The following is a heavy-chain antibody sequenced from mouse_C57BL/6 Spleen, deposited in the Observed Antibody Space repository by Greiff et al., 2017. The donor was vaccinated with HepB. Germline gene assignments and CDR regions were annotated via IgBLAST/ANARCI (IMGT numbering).Heavy chain of an antibody. Sequence: VHLVESGAELMKPGDSVKLSCKATGYTFTGYWIEWVKQRPGHGLEWLGEILPGSGSTNYNEKFKSQATFTADTSSNTAYMQHSSLTTEDSAIYYCARPYGSRRYAMDYWCQGTSVTVSS. V-gene: IGHV1-9*01. CDR3: ARPYGSRRYAMDY. CDR2: ILPGSGST. J-gene: IGHJ4*01. CDR1: GYTFTGYW. D-gene: IGHD1-1*01.